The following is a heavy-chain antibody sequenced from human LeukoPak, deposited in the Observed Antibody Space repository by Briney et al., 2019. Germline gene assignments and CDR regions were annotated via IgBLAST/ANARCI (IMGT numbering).Heavy chain of an antibody. D-gene: IGHD6-13*01. V-gene: IGHV4-59*08. Sequence: ASETLSLTCTVSGGSISSYYWSWIRQPPGKGLDWIGYIYYSGSTNYNPSLKSRVTISVDTSKNQFSLKLSSVTAADTAVYCCARHRGYSSSCYPAYFDYWGQGTLVTVSS. CDR2: IYYSGST. CDR3: ARHRGYSSSCYPAYFDY. J-gene: IGHJ4*02. CDR1: GGSISSYY.